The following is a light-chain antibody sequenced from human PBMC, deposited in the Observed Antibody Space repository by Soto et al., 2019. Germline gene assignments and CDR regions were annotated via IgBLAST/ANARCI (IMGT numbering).Light chain of an antibody. J-gene: IGKJ4*02. CDR1: QSVSSY. Sequence: EIVLTQSTATLSLSPGERATLSCRASQSVSSYLAWYQQKPGQAPRLLIYDASNRATGIPARFSGSGSGTDFTLTISSREPEDFAVYYCQQRSNWPLTFGGGTKVDIK. V-gene: IGKV3-11*01. CDR2: DAS. CDR3: QQRSNWPLT.